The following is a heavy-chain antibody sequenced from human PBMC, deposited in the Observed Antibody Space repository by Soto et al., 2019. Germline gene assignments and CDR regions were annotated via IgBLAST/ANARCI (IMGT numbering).Heavy chain of an antibody. CDR2: ISARGGST. V-gene: IGHV3-23*01. Sequence: PGGSLRLSCAASAFTFSRYTMNWVRQAPGKGLEWVSLISARGGSTYYADSVKGRFTISRDNSKNTLYLQMNSLRAEDTGVYYCAKDKGFSTYDFWSGPNWFDPWGQGTLVTVSS. CDR3: AKDKGFSTYDFWSGPNWFDP. CDR1: AFTFSRYT. D-gene: IGHD3-3*01. J-gene: IGHJ5*02.